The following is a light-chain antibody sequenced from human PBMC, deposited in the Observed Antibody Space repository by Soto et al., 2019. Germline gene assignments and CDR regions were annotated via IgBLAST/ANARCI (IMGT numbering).Light chain of an antibody. CDR2: AAS. J-gene: IGKJ4*01. CDR3: QQANSFPLT. V-gene: IGKV1-9*01. CDR1: QDIAIY. Sequence: IQLTQSPSSLSASVGDRVTITCRASQDIAIYLAWYQQKPWEAPKLLIYAASTLYGGVPSRFSGSGSGTDFALTITSLQAEDFATYYCQQANSFPLTFGGGTKVDIK.